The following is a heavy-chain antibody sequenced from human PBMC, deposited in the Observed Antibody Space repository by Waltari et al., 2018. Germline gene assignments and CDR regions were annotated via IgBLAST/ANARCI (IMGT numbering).Heavy chain of an antibody. Sequence: QVQLQESGPGLVKPSETLSLTFDVSGYSINSGYYWGWIRQSPGKGLEWIATIYHAGDTFYNPSLKSRVTISMDTSKNQFSLKLNSVTAADTAVYFCSRQVLGYCTSAACRRLESWGQGTLVTVSS. CDR1: GYSINSGYY. CDR3: SRQVLGYCTSAACRRLES. J-gene: IGHJ4*02. CDR2: IYHAGDT. D-gene: IGHD2-2*03. V-gene: IGHV4-38-2*01.